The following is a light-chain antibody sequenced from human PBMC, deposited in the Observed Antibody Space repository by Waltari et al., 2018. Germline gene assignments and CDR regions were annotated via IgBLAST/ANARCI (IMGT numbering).Light chain of an antibody. J-gene: IGKJ1*01. V-gene: IGKV4-1*01. Sequence: DIVMTQSPDSLAVSLGERATINCKSSQSVLFTPTNKNYLAWYQQKPRQPPKLLIYWASTRESGVPGRFSGSVSGTDFTLTISSLQAEDVAVYYCQQYQSFPWTFGQGTKVEIK. CDR2: WAS. CDR3: QQYQSFPWT. CDR1: QSVLFTPTNKNY.